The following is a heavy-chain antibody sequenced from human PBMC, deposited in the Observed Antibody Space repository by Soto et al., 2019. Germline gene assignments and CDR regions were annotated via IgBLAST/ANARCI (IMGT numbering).Heavy chain of an antibody. J-gene: IGHJ6*03. CDR1: GFTFSSYA. V-gene: IGHV3-23*01. CDR2: ISGSGGST. Sequence: GSLRLSCAASGFTFSSYAMSWVRQAPGKGLEWVSAISGSGGSTYYADSVKGRFTISRDNSKNTLYLQMNSLRAEDTAVYYCAKKRMVRGVTSYYYYMDVWGKGTTVTVSS. CDR3: AKKRMVRGVTSYYYYMDV. D-gene: IGHD3-10*01.